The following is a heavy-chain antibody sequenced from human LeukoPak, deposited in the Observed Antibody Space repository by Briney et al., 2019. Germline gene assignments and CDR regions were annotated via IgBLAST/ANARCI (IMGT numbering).Heavy chain of an antibody. J-gene: IGHJ4*02. D-gene: IGHD3-10*01. Sequence: GGSLRLSCAASGFTFSSFVMTWVRQAPGRGLEWVSSISGSGGGTYYADSVKGRLTISRDNSKNTLYLQMNSLRAEDTAVYYCARNRGPVLLWFGELLSPPHFDYWGQGTLVTVSS. CDR1: GFTFSSFV. CDR3: ARNRGPVLLWFGELLSPPHFDY. V-gene: IGHV3-23*01. CDR2: ISGSGGGT.